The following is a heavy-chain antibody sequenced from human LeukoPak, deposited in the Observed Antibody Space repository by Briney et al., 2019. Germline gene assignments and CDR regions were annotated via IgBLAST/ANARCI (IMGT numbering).Heavy chain of an antibody. CDR1: GYTFTSYD. V-gene: IGHV1-8*01. CDR3: ARGPVLRYFDWSPGGWCDP. D-gene: IGHD3-9*01. J-gene: IGHJ5*02. CDR2: MNPNSGNT. Sequence: ASVKVSCKASGYTFTSYDINWVRQATGQGLEWMGWMNPNSGNTGYAQKFQGRVTMTRNTSISTAYMELSSLRSEDTAVYYCARGPVLRYFDWSPGGWCDPWGQGTLVTVSS.